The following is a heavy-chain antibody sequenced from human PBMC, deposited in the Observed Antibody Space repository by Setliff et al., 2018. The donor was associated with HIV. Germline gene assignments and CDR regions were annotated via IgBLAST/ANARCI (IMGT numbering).Heavy chain of an antibody. CDR3: AREGKFRYYYYMDV. CDR2: INAGNGNT. V-gene: IGHV1-3*01. CDR1: GYTFTSYV. Sequence: ASVKVSCKASGYTFTSYVMHWVRQAPGQRLEWMGWINAGNGNTKYSQKFQGRVTFTRGTSASTAYMELSSLRSGDTAVYYCAREGKFRYYYYMDVWGKGTTVTVSS. D-gene: IGHD3-10*01. J-gene: IGHJ6*03.